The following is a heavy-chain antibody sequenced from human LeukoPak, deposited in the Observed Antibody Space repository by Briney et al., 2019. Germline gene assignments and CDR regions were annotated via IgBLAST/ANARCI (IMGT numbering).Heavy chain of an antibody. Sequence: SETLSLTCAVSGVSISSYYLSWVRQPPGKGLEWIGYIYCSGSTNYNPSLKSRIPISVDTSKNQLSLKLSSVTAADTAVYYCARLYSSSLGRVFDYWGQGTLVTVSS. J-gene: IGHJ4*02. CDR2: IYCSGST. D-gene: IGHD6-13*01. CDR1: GVSISSYY. V-gene: IGHV4-59*01. CDR3: ARLYSSSLGRVFDY.